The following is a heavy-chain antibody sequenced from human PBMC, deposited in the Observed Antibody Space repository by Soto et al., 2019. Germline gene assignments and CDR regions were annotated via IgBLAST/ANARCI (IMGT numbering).Heavy chain of an antibody. CDR2: ITATSSFI. V-gene: IGHV3-21*01. CDR3: ARGAVVGIGYFDL. CDR1: GFTFSSHS. J-gene: IGHJ2*01. D-gene: IGHD6-19*01. Sequence: EVQLVESGGGLVKPGGSLRLSCAASGFTFSSHSVNWVRQAPGKGLEWVSCITATSSFIYYADSVKCRFTISSDNAKRSLYLQMDSMRVEDTAVFYCARGAVVGIGYFDLWGRGTLVTVSS.